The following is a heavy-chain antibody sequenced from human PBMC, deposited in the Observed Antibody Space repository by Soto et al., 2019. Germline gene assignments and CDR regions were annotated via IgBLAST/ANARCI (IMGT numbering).Heavy chain of an antibody. CDR1: GFIFDDFA. Sequence: EAQLVESGGGLVQPGRSLRLSCAGSGFIFDDFAIHWVRQAPGTGLEWVSGISWNSDSIGYADSVKGRFTISRDNAKNALYLHMNSLRVEDTALYYCTKVGGLYDFWSGPLHFDLWGQGTLVTVSS. D-gene: IGHD3-3*01. CDR2: ISWNSDSI. CDR3: TKVGGLYDFWSGPLHFDL. J-gene: IGHJ4*02. V-gene: IGHV3-9*01.